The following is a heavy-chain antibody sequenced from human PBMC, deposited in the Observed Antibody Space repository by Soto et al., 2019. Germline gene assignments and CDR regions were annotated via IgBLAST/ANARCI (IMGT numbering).Heavy chain of an antibody. CDR2: ISGSGGST. V-gene: IGHV3-23*01. CDR3: AKFGLRLDYYYYGMDV. D-gene: IGHD3-3*01. CDR1: GFTFSSYA. J-gene: IGHJ6*02. Sequence: EVQLLESGGGLVQPGGSLRLSCAASGFTFSSYAMSWVRQAPGKGLEWVSAISGSGGSTYYADSVKGRFTISRDNSKNTLYLQMNSLRAEDTAVYYYAKFGLRLDYYYYGMDVWGQGTTVTVSS.